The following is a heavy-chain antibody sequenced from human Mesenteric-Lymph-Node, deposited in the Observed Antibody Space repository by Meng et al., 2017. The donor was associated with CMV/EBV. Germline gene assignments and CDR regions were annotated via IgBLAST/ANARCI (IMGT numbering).Heavy chain of an antibody. V-gene: IGHV4-59*01. D-gene: IGHD1-26*01. CDR1: GGSISSYY. Sequence: SETLSLTCTVSGGSISSYYWSWIRQPPGKGLEWIGYIYYSGSTNYNPSLKSRVTISVDTSKNQFSLKLSSVTAADTAVYYCARVIVGATTIWFDPWGQGTLVTVSS. J-gene: IGHJ5*02. CDR3: ARVIVGATTIWFDP. CDR2: IYYSGST.